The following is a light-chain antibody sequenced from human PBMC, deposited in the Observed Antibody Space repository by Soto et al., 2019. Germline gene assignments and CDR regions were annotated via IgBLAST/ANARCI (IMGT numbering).Light chain of an antibody. J-gene: IGKJ1*01. CDR2: DVS. V-gene: IGKV3-11*01. Sequence: DSEWIKYPDTLSLSLGETATLSCRASQSVNNYLAWYQQTPGQPPRLLIYDVSNRATGIPDRFSGSGSGTDFTLTIVRLEPEDFAMYYCQQYSDSPPTFGQGTKVDIK. CDR3: QQYSDSPPT. CDR1: QSVNNY.